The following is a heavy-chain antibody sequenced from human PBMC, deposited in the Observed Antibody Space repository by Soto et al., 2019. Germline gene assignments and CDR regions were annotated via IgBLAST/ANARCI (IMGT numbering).Heavy chain of an antibody. D-gene: IGHD1-26*01. CDR2: INGRSNYV. Sequence: PEGSLRLSCVFSGFTLSTYNMNWVRQAPGKGLEWVSSINGRSNYVYYADSVKGRFTISRDNAKNALYLQMNRLRAEDTAIYYCAREDGVVGSSSAFDHWGLGSLVTVSS. CDR1: GFTLSTYN. CDR3: AREDGVVGSSSAFDH. J-gene: IGHJ4*02. V-gene: IGHV3-21*01.